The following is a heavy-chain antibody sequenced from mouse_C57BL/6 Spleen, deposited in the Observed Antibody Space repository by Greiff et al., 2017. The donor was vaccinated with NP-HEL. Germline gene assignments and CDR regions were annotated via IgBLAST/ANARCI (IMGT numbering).Heavy chain of an antibody. V-gene: IGHV1-64*01. J-gene: IGHJ2*01. CDR1: GYTFTSYW. Sequence: VQLQQPGAELVKPGASVKLSCKASGYTFTSYWMHWVKQRPGQGLEWIGMIHPNSGSTNYNEKFKSKATLTVDKSSSTAYMQLSSLTSEDSAVYYCARSTMVTTFYFDYWGQGTTLTVSS. D-gene: IGHD2-2*01. CDR2: IHPNSGST. CDR3: ARSTMVTTFYFDY.